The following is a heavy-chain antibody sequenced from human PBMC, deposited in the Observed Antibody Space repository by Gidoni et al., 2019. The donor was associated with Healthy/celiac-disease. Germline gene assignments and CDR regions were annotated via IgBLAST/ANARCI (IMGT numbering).Heavy chain of an antibody. CDR3: AKGDLMTTVTTPLHY. Sequence: EVQLLESGGGLVQPGGSLRLSCAASGFTFISYAMSWVRQAPGKGLEWVSAISGSGGSTYYADSVKGRFTISRDNSKNTLYLQMNSLRAEDTAVYYCAKGDLMTTVTTPLHYWGQGTLVTVSS. J-gene: IGHJ4*02. V-gene: IGHV3-23*01. D-gene: IGHD4-17*01. CDR2: ISGSGGST. CDR1: GFTFISYA.